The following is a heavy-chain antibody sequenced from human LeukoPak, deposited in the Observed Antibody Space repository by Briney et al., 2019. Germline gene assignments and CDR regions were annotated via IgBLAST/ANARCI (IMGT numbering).Heavy chain of an antibody. J-gene: IGHJ4*02. CDR3: ARDLGVAVAEAY. CDR1: GFTFSSYE. D-gene: IGHD6-19*01. Sequence: GGSLRLSCAASGFTFSSYEMNWVRQAPGKGLEWVSHISSSGSTIYYADSVKGRFTISRDNAKNSLYLQMNSLRAEDTAVYYCARDLGVAVAEAYWGQGTLVTVSS. V-gene: IGHV3-48*03. CDR2: ISSSGSTI.